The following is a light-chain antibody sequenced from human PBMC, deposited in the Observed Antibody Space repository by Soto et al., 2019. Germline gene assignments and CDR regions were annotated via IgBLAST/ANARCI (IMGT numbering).Light chain of an antibody. CDR3: SSYTSNSTYV. CDR2: DVS. Sequence: QSVLTQPASVSGSPGQSITISCTGTSNDVGGYNSVSWYQQHPGKAPKPVIYDVSNRPSGVSNRFSASKSGIMASLTISGLQAEDEEADYYCSSYTSNSTYVFGTGTKVTVL. V-gene: IGLV2-14*01. CDR1: SNDVGGYNS. J-gene: IGLJ1*01.